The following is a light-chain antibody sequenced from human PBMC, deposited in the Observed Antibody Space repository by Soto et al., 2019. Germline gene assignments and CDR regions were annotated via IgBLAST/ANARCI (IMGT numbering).Light chain of an antibody. CDR3: GTWDTSLSAVV. Sequence: QSVLTQPPSVSAAPGQNFTISCSLAISNIGKNYVSWYQQLPGAAPKLVIFDTNNRHSGIPDRFSGSKSGTSAALDITALQTGDEADYYCGTWDTSLSAVVFGGGTKLTVL. V-gene: IGLV1-51*01. J-gene: IGLJ2*01. CDR1: ISNIGKNY. CDR2: DTN.